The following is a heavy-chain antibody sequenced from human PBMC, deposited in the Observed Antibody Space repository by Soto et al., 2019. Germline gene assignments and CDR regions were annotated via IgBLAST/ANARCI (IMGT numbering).Heavy chain of an antibody. J-gene: IGHJ5*02. CDR2: INAGNGNT. D-gene: IGHD2-8*01. Sequence: QVQLVQSGAEVKKPGASVKVSCKASGYTFTKYAIHWVRQAPGQGLEWMGWINAGNGNTKYSQNFQGRVTISRDTSATTAYMELSNLRTEDTAVYYCARDDLVSLLKWVNYFDPWGQGTLVTVSS. V-gene: IGHV1-3*01. CDR1: GYTFTKYA. CDR3: ARDDLVSLLKWVNYFDP.